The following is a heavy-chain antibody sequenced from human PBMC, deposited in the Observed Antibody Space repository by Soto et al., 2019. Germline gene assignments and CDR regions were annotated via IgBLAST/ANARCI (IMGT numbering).Heavy chain of an antibody. CDR3: ARRGSEVTTGGGALDM. V-gene: IGHV3-21*01. J-gene: IGHJ3*02. CDR1: RFRFSDYT. D-gene: IGHD4-17*01. Sequence: EVQLVESGGGLVKPGGSLRLSCVASRFRFSDYTMTWVRQAPGKGLEWVSSISIISTYIYYGDSVKGRFTISRDNAKNSLYLQMTSLRVEDTAVYYCARRGSEVTTGGGALDMWGQGTTVTVSS. CDR2: ISIISTYI.